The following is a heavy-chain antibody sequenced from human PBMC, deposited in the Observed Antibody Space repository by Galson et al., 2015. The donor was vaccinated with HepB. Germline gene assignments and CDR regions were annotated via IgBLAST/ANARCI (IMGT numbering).Heavy chain of an antibody. D-gene: IGHD3-3*01. CDR1: GYTFTSYD. CDR2: MNPNSGNT. CDR3: ARGAGAYYDFWSGYYMGRFDP. V-gene: IGHV1-8*01. J-gene: IGHJ5*02. Sequence: SVKVSCKASGYTFTSYDINWVRQATGQGLEWMGWMNPNSGNTGYAQKFQGRVTMTRNTSISTAYMELSSLRSEDTAVYYCARGAGAYYDFWSGYYMGRFDPWGQGTLVTVSS.